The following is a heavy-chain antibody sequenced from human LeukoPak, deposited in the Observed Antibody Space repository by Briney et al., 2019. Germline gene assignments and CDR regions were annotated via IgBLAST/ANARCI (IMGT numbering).Heavy chain of an antibody. J-gene: IGHJ4*02. CDR3: ARAFYYYDSSGGNS. CDR2: ISSSSSYI. V-gene: IGHV3-21*01. CDR1: GFTFSNYS. D-gene: IGHD3-22*01. Sequence: GGSLRLSCAASGFTFSNYSMNWVRQAPGKGLEWVSSISSSSSYIYYADSVKGRFTISRDNAKNSLYLQMNSLRAEDTAVYYCARAFYYYDSSGGNSWGQGTLVTVSS.